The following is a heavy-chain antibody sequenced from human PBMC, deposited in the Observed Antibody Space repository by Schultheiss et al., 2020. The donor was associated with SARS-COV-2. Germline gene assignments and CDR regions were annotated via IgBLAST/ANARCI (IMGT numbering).Heavy chain of an antibody. V-gene: IGHV3-33*01. CDR3: ARDRKGGSGSYYRYGMDV. Sequence: GESLKISCAASGFTFSSYGMHWVRQAPGKGLEWVAVIWYDGSNKYYADSVKGRFTISRDNSKNTLYLQMNSLRAEDTAVYYCARDRKGGSGSYYRYGMDVWGQGTTVTVSS. CDR1: GFTFSSYG. J-gene: IGHJ6*02. CDR2: IWYDGSNK. D-gene: IGHD3-10*01.